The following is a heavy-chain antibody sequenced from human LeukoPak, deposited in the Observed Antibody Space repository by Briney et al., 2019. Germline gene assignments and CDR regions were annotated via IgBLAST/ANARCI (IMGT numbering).Heavy chain of an antibody. CDR3: ARETYYYDSSGYYYPGGFDY. D-gene: IGHD3-22*01. Sequence: GGSLRLSCAASGFTFSSYSMNWARQAPGKGLEWVSSISSSSSYIYYADSVKGRFTISRDNAKNSLYLQMNSLRAEDTAVYYCARETYYYDSSGYYYPGGFDYWGQGTLVTVSS. V-gene: IGHV3-21*01. J-gene: IGHJ4*02. CDR2: ISSSSSYI. CDR1: GFTFSSYS.